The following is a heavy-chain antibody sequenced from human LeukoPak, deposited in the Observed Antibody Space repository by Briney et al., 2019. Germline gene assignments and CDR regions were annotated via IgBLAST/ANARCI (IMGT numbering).Heavy chain of an antibody. CDR2: IYYSGST. CDR3: ARHGSGHYVPYFDY. Sequence: PSETLSLTCAVSGGSISSGGYSWSWIRQPPGKGLEWIGYIYYSGSTYYNPSLKSRVTISVDTSKNQFSLKLRSVTAADTAAYYCARHGSGHYVPYFDYWGQGILVTVSS. V-gene: IGHV4-30-4*07. CDR1: GGSISSGGYS. J-gene: IGHJ4*02. D-gene: IGHD3-22*01.